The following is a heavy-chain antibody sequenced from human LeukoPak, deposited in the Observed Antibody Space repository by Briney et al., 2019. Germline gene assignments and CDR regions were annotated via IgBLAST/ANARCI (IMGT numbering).Heavy chain of an antibody. CDR3: ARTLYGDYGPTF. D-gene: IGHD4-17*01. Sequence: GASVKVSCKASGYTFTGYYVHWVRQAPGQGHEWMGWINPDSGGTNYAQKFQGRVTMTRDTSISTAYMELSRLRSDDTAVYRCARTLYGDYGPTFWGQETLVTVSS. J-gene: IGHJ4*02. V-gene: IGHV1-2*02. CDR2: INPDSGGT. CDR1: GYTFTGYY.